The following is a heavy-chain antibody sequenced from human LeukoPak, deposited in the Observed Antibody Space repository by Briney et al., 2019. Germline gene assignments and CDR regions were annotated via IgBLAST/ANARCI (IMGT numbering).Heavy chain of an antibody. J-gene: IGHJ4*02. CDR3: ARDRGSSGYNFDY. CDR2: ISSSSSTV. D-gene: IGHD3-22*01. Sequence: SGGSLRPSCAASGFTFSSFAINWVRQAPGKGLEWVSYISSSSSTVYYADSVKGRFTISRDNAKNSLYLQMNSLRDEDTAVYYFARDRGSSGYNFDYWGQGTLVTVSS. CDR1: GFTFSSFA. V-gene: IGHV3-48*02.